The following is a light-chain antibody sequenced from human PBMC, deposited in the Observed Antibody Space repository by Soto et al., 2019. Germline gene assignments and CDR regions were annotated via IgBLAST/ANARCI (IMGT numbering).Light chain of an antibody. Sequence: QSALTQPPSASGSPGQSVTISCTGTSSDVGGYNSVSWYQQHPGKATKLMISEVSKRPSGVPDRFSGSKSGNTAYLTVSGLPAEYEADYYCSSFAGNNNLVFGGGTKLTVL. J-gene: IGLJ2*01. CDR2: EVS. CDR1: SSDVGGYNS. V-gene: IGLV2-8*01. CDR3: SSFAGNNNLV.